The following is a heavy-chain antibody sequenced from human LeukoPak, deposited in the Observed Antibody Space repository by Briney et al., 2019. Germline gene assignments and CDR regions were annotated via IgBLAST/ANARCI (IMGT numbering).Heavy chain of an antibody. V-gene: IGHV3-72*01. CDR2: TRNKANSYTT. Sequence: GGSLRLSCAASGFTFSDHYMDWVRQAPGKGLEWVGRTRNKANSYTTEYAASVKGRFTISRDDSKNSLYLQMNSLKTEDTAVYYCARVRRDSSGYYYYFDYGGQGTLVTVSP. J-gene: IGHJ4*02. D-gene: IGHD3-22*01. CDR1: GFTFSDHY. CDR3: ARVRRDSSGYYYYFDY.